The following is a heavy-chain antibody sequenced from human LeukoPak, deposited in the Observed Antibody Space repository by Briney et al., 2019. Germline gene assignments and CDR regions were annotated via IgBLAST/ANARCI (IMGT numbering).Heavy chain of an antibody. D-gene: IGHD6-13*01. J-gene: IGHJ4*02. CDR3: AKDMLSSSWYGPFDY. V-gene: IGHV3-23*01. CDR2: IGGSGHIT. CDR1: GFTFSNYA. Sequence: PGGSLRLSCAASGFTFSNYAMSWVRQAPGKGLEWVSSIGGSGHITYYADSVKGRFTISTDNSKNTLYLQMNRLRVEDTAVYYCAKDMLSSSWYGPFDYWGQGTLVTVSS.